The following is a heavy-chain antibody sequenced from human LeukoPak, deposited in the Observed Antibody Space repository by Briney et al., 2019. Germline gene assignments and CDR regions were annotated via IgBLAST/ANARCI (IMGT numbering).Heavy chain of an antibody. CDR2: INPNSGNT. CDR1: GYTFTGYY. CDR3: ARAVCSGSCYFDY. J-gene: IGHJ4*02. D-gene: IGHD2-15*01. V-gene: IGHV1-8*03. Sequence: ASVKVSCKASGYTFTGYYIHWVRQAPGQGREWMGRINPNSGNTGYAQKFQGSVTITGNTSISTAYMELSSLRSEDTAVYYCARAVCSGSCYFDYWGQGTLVTVSS.